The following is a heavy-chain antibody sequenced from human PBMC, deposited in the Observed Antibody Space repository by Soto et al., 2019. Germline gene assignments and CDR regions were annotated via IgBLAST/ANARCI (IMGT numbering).Heavy chain of an antibody. CDR1: GGSFSGYY. CDR3: ARYYNGSGDFDY. CDR2: INHSGST. D-gene: IGHD3-10*01. J-gene: IGHJ4*02. V-gene: IGHV4-34*01. Sequence: SETLSLTCAVYGGSFSGYYWSWIRQPPGKGLEWIGEINHSGSTNYNPSLKSRVTISVDTSKNQFSLKLSSVTAADTAVYYCARYYNGSGDFDYWGQGTLVTVSS.